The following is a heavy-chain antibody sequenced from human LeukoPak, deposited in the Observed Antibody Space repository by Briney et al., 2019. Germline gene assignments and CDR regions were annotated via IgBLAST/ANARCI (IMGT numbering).Heavy chain of an antibody. J-gene: IGHJ4*02. CDR2: ISSSGRTK. CDR1: GFTFSSYE. CDR3: ARCGAMTMLRGALDS. V-gene: IGHV3-48*03. D-gene: IGHD3-10*01. Sequence: GGSLRLSCVASGFTFSSYEMNWVRQAPGKGLEGVSYISSSGRTKYYADSVKGRFTISRDNAKDSLYLQMNRLTAEATAIYYCARCGAMTMLRGALDSWGQGTLVTVSS.